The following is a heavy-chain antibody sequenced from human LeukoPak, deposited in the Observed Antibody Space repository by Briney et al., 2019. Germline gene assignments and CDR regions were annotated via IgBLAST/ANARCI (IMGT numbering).Heavy chain of an antibody. V-gene: IGHV3-7*01. CDR3: ARDPGYSYGRRYWYFDL. CDR1: GFSFSSSW. Sequence: PGGSLRLSCAASGFSFSSSWMNWVRQAPGKGLEWVANIKQGGSEKYCVDSVKGRFTISRDNAKNSLYLQMNNLRAEDTAVYYCARDPGYSYGRRYWYFDLWGRGTLVTVSS. D-gene: IGHD5-18*01. J-gene: IGHJ2*01. CDR2: IKQGGSEK.